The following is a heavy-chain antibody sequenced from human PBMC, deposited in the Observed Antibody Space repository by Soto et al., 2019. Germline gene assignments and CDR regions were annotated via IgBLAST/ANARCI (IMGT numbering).Heavy chain of an antibody. CDR3: AKASYDFWSGYYLYYFDY. V-gene: IGHV3-30*18. J-gene: IGHJ4*02. CDR1: GFTFSSYG. CDR2: ISHDGSNK. Sequence: ESGGGVVQPGRSLRLSCAASGFTFSSYGMHWVRQAPGKGLEWVAVISHDGSNKYYADSVKGRFTISRDNSKNTLYLQMNSLRAEDTAVYYCAKASYDFWSGYYLYYFDYWGQGTLVTVSS. D-gene: IGHD3-3*01.